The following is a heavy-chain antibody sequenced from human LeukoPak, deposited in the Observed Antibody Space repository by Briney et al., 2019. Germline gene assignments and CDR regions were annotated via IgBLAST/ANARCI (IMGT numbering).Heavy chain of an antibody. D-gene: IGHD1-26*01. CDR3: AKDVSPSGSYQAIDY. Sequence: GGSLRLSCAASGFTFSSYGMHWVRQAPGKGLEWVAFIRYDASNKYYVDSVQGRFTISRDNSKNTLDLQMNSLRPEHTAVYYCAKDVSPSGSYQAIDYWGQGTLVTVSS. CDR2: IRYDASNK. CDR1: GFTFSSYG. V-gene: IGHV3-30*02. J-gene: IGHJ4*02.